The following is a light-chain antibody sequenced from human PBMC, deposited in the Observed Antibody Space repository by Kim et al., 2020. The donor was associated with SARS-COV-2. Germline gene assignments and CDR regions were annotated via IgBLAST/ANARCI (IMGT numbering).Light chain of an antibody. Sequence: SYELTQSPSVSVGPGQTASIICSGDNLGDKYTYWYQQKPGQSPVLVIYQDTKRPSGIPERFSGSNSGNTATLTISGTQALDEGDYYCQAWDSSTAVFGGG. J-gene: IGLJ3*02. CDR2: QDT. V-gene: IGLV3-1*01. CDR1: NLGDKY. CDR3: QAWDSSTAV.